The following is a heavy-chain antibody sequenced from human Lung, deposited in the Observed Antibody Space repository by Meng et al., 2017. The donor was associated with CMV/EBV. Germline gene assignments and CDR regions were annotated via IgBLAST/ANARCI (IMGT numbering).Heavy chain of an antibody. CDR2: YVKYLDT. CDR3: ASGTPGRSYCDY. D-gene: IGHD3-10*01. V-gene: IGHV1-18*01. J-gene: IGHJ4*01. CDR1: EYSFVIYG. Sequence: RLGASVGVCCKASEYSFVIYGNFCVRHAPIEGVTWMGWYVKYLDTYRSPNFQDWLTRTAATHTNTAFMQLRSPTYDDTAVYYCASGTPGRSYCDYWGQGTLVTVSS.